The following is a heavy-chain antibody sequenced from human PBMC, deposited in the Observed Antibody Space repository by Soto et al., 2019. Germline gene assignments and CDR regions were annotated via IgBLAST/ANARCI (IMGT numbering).Heavy chain of an antibody. V-gene: IGHV1-3*01. CDR1: GYTFRTYG. D-gene: IGHD1-1*01. J-gene: IGHJ6*02. CDR2: LNGGTGQT. Sequence: ASVKVSCKASGYTFRTYGMNWVRQAPGQSLEWMGWLNGGTGQTRYSQRFQDRLIITRDTSASTGYMELSSLRSEDTAVYYCARGKGMEENYFYYGLDIWGQGTTVTVSS. CDR3: ARGKGMEENYFYYGLDI.